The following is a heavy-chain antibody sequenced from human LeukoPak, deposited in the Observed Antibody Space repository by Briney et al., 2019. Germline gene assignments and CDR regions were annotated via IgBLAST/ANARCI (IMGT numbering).Heavy chain of an antibody. CDR3: ARDVGIAAAGAYYYYYMDV. CDR1: GYTFTSYG. CDR2: ISAYNGNT. Sequence: ASVKVSCKASGYTFTSYGISWVRQAPGQGLEWMGWISAYNGNTNYAQKLQGRVTMTTDTSTSTAYMELRSLRSDDTAVYYCARDVGIAAAGAYYYYYMDVWGKGTTVTVSS. V-gene: IGHV1-18*01. J-gene: IGHJ6*03. D-gene: IGHD6-13*01.